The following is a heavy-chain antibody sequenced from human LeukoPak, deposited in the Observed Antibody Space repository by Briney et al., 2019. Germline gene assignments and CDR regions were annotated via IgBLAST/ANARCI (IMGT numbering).Heavy chain of an antibody. CDR2: ISGDGGST. J-gene: IGHJ4*02. Sequence: PGGSLRLSCAASGFTFDDYAMHLVRQAPGKGLEWVSLISGDGGSTYYADSVKGRFTISRDNSENSLYLQMNSLRTEDTALYYCAKEPSYGYDYWGQGTLVTVSS. CDR3: AKEPSYGYDY. D-gene: IGHD5-18*01. CDR1: GFTFDDYA. V-gene: IGHV3-43*02.